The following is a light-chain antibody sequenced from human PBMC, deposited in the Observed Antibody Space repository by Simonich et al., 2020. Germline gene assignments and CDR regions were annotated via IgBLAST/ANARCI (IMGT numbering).Light chain of an antibody. CDR1: SSDVGSYNL. CDR3: CSYAGSSNVV. J-gene: IGLJ2*01. Sequence: QSALTQPASVSGSPGQSITISCTGTSSDVGSYNLVTWYQQHPGKAPKLMIYGGSKPPSGVSNRFSGSKSGNTASLTISGLQAEDEADYYCCSYAGSSNVVFGGGTKLTVL. V-gene: IGLV2-23*01. CDR2: GGS.